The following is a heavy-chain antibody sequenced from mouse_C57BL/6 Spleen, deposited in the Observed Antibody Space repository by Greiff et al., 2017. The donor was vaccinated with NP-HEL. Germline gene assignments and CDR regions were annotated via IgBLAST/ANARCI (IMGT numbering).Heavy chain of an antibody. Sequence: EVQVVESGGGLVQPKGSLKLSCAASGFTFNTYAMHWVRQAPGKGLEWVARIRSKSSNYATYYADSVKDRFTISRDDSQSMLYLQMNNLKTEDTAMYYCVRDEGYDYDEGYFDYWGQGTTLTVSS. CDR1: GFTFNTYA. J-gene: IGHJ2*01. CDR3: VRDEGYDYDEGYFDY. V-gene: IGHV10-3*01. CDR2: IRSKSSNYAT. D-gene: IGHD2-4*01.